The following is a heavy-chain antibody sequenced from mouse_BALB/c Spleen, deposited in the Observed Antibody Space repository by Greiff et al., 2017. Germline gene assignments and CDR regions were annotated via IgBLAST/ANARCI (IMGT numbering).Heavy chain of an antibody. CDR3: ARDIRYYFDY. V-gene: IGHV7-3*02. CDR2: IRNKANGYTT. J-gene: IGHJ2*01. D-gene: IGHD1-1*01. Sequence: DVQLVESGGGLVQPGGSLRLSCATSGFTFTDYYMSWVRQPPGKALEWLGFIRNKANGYTTEYSASVKGRFTISRDNSQSILYLQMNTLRAEDSATYYCARDIRYYFDYWGQGTTLTVSS. CDR1: GFTFTDYY.